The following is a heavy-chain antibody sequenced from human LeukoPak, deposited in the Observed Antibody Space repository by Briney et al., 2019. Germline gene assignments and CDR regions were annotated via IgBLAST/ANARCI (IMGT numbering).Heavy chain of an antibody. V-gene: IGHV3-21*04. D-gene: IGHD6-19*01. J-gene: IGHJ4*02. CDR1: GFTFSSYS. Sequence: PGGSLRLSCAASGFTFSSYSMNWVRQAPGKGLEWVSSISSSSYIYYADSVKGRFTISRDNSKNTLYLQMNSLRAEDTAVYYCAKDRAVAGLYWGQGTLVTVSS. CDR3: AKDRAVAGLY. CDR2: ISSSSYI.